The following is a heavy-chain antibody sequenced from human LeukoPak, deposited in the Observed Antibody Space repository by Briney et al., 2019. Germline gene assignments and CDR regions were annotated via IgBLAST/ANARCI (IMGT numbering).Heavy chain of an antibody. D-gene: IGHD6-19*01. J-gene: IGHJ4*02. CDR3: AKDSGWPFDY. V-gene: IGHV3-23*01. Sequence: PGGSLRLSCVASGFPFSSYTLSWVRQAPGKGLEWVSAISGSSPATYYSGSVKGRFTISRDNSKNTLYLQMNSLRAEDTAVYYCAKDSGWPFDYWGQGTLVTVSS. CDR1: GFPFSSYT. CDR2: ISGSSPAT.